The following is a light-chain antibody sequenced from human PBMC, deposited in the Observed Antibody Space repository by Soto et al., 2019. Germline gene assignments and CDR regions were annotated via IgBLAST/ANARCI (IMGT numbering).Light chain of an antibody. CDR3: MQTIQPLLT. CDR2: EVF. Sequence: DVVMTQTPLSLSVTPGQPASISCKSSQSLLQTDGKTYLYWYLQKPGHPPQLLIYEVFNRFSGVPDRFSGSGSGTDFTLKISRVEAEDVGTYYCMQTIQPLLTFGGGTKVEI. V-gene: IGKV2D-29*01. J-gene: IGKJ4*01. CDR1: QSLLQTDGKTY.